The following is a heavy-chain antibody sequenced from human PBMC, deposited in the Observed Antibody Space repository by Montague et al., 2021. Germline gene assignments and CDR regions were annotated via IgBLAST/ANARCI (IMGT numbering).Heavy chain of an antibody. D-gene: IGHD2-2*01. CDR1: GFTFSSYA. CDR2: ISGSCGST. V-gene: IGHV3-23*01. CDR3: AKGGSTRRQVRRFGP. Sequence: SLRLSCAASGFTFSSYAMSWVRQAPVKGLEWVSAISGSCGSTSYADSVQGRFTISRDNSKNTLYLQMNSLRAEDTAVYYCAKGGSTRRQVRRFGPRGQGTLVTVSS. J-gene: IGHJ5*02.